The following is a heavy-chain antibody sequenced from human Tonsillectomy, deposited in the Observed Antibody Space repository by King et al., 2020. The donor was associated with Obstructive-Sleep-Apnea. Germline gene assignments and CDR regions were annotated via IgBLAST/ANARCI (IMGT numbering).Heavy chain of an antibody. CDR1: GFTFSSFS. V-gene: IGHV3-21*01. CDR3: TRADCSGGSCYRGFDAFDI. J-gene: IGHJ3*02. CDR2: ISSSSGFI. D-gene: IGHD2-15*01. Sequence: EAQLVQSGGGLVKPGGSLRLSCAASGFTFSSFSMNWVRQAPGKGLEWVSSISSSSGFIYYADSVKGRFTISTDNAKNSLYLQMNSLRAEDTAVYYCTRADCSGGSCYRGFDAFDIWGQGTMVTVSS.